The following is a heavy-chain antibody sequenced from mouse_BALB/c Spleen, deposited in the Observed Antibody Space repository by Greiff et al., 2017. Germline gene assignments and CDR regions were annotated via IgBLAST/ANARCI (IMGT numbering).Heavy chain of an antibody. CDR2: IDPANGNT. CDR1: GFNIKDTY. Sequence: VQLQQSGAELVKPGASVKLSCTASGFNIKDTYMHWVKQRPEQGLEWIGRIDPANGNTKYDPKFQGKATITADTSSNTAYLQLSSLTSEDTAVYYCARGDDGYYVLFAYWGQGTLVTVSA. D-gene: IGHD2-3*01. J-gene: IGHJ3*01. CDR3: ARGDDGYYVLFAY. V-gene: IGHV14-3*02.